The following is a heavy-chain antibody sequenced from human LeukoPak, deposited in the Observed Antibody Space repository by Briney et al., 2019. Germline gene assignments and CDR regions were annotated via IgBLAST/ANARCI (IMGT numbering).Heavy chain of an antibody. J-gene: IGHJ4*02. D-gene: IGHD6-13*01. CDR1: GGSISSGSYY. CDR2: IYTSGST. CDR3: AREFSHKRPGIAAAGQHYFDY. Sequence: KPSETLSLTCTVSGGSISSGSYYWSWIRQPAGKGLEWIGRIYTSGSTNYNPSLKSRVTISVDTSKNQFSLKLSSVTAADTAVYYCAREFSHKRPGIAAAGQHYFDYWGQGTLVTVSS. V-gene: IGHV4-61*02.